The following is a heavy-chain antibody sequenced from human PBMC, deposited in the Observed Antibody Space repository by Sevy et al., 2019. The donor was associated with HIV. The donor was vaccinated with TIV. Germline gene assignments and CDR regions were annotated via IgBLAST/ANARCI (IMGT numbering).Heavy chain of an antibody. Sequence: ASVKVSCKASGYMFSSYGINWVRQAPGQGLEWMGWISTYNGNTNYAQHLQDRVTMTTDTSTSTAYMELRSLTSDDTAVYYCATNLGFFFGYLTGFDIWGQGTMVTVSS. CDR2: ISTYNGNT. D-gene: IGHD3-3*01. CDR1: GYMFSSYG. J-gene: IGHJ3*02. V-gene: IGHV1-18*01. CDR3: ATNLGFFFGYLTGFDI.